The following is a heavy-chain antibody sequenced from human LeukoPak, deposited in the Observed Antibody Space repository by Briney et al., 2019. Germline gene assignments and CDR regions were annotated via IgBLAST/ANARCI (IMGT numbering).Heavy chain of an antibody. D-gene: IGHD1-1*01. CDR2: ISGGGGNT. V-gene: IGHV3-23*01. Sequence: GGSLRLSCAASGFTFNNYGMRWVRQAPGKGLEWVSGISGGGGNTYYADSVKGRFTISRDNSKKTLYLQMNSLRAEDTAIYYCAKDMRTLDYFDYWGQGTLVTVSS. CDR3: AKDMRTLDYFDY. CDR1: GFTFNNYG. J-gene: IGHJ4*02.